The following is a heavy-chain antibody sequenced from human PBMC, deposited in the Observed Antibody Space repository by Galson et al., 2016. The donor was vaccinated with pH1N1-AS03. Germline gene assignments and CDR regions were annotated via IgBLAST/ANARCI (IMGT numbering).Heavy chain of an antibody. CDR3: ARDAAYYYGMDV. D-gene: IGHD6-25*01. CDR1: GYTFTNYG. V-gene: IGHV1-18*01. Sequence: SAKVSCKASGYTFTNYGVSWVRQAPGQGLEWMGGISSFNGYTTYAQKLQDRVTMTRDTSTSTAYMELRSLRSDDTAVYFCARDAAYYYGMDVWGQGTTVIVS. CDR2: ISSFNGYT. J-gene: IGHJ6*02.